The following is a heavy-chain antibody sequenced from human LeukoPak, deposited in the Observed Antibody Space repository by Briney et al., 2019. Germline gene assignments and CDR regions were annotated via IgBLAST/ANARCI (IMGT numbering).Heavy chain of an antibody. CDR3: AMLHYYDNSGLDC. J-gene: IGHJ4*02. Sequence: GGSLRLSCAASGFTVSSNYMSWVRQAPGNGLEWVSVIYSGGDTYYADSVKGRFTISRDNSKNTLHLQMNSLRAEDTAVYYCAMLHYYDNSGLDCWGQGTLVTVSS. CDR1: GFTVSSNY. D-gene: IGHD3-22*01. V-gene: IGHV3-66*01. CDR2: IYSGGDT.